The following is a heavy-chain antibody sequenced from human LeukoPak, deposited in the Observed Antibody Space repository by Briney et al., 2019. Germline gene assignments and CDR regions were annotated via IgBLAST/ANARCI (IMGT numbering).Heavy chain of an antibody. CDR2: MSANGANT. CDR1: GYTFSSYD. J-gene: IGHJ4*02. D-gene: IGHD4-17*01. V-gene: IGHV3-23*01. Sequence: GASERLSCTASGYTFSSYDMNWVRQAPGKGLEWIGFMSANGANTYYAHTVQGRFTISRNNSKNTAYLQLNSLRSEDTAVFFCAKALTTVKRGNVDSWDQGTLVTVSS. CDR3: AKALTTVKRGNVDS.